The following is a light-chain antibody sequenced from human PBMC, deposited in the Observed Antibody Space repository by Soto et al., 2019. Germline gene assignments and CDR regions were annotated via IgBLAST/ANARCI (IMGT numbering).Light chain of an antibody. V-gene: IGLV2-14*01. CDR3: SSYSSSSTLRV. J-gene: IGLJ3*02. CDR2: EVS. CDR1: SSDVGGHNY. Sequence: QSALTQPASVSGSPGQSITISCTGTSSDVGGHNYVSWYQHHPGKAPKVMIYEVSNRPSGVSNRFSGSKSGNTASLTISGLRAEDEADYHCSSYSSSSTLRVFGGGTKLTVL.